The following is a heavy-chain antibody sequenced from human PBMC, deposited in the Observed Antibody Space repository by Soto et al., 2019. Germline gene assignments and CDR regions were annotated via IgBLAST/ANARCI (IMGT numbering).Heavy chain of an antibody. Sequence: QVHLQQWGAGLLKPSETLSLTCAVYGGSFSGYYWSWIRQPPGKGLEWIGESNHSGSTNYNLSLKSRVTISVDTSKNQFSLKLSSVTAADTAVYFCANTYYNFWSGFYRGYYFDYWGQGTLVSVSS. CDR3: ANTYYNFWSGFYRGYYFDY. CDR2: SNHSGST. D-gene: IGHD3-3*01. CDR1: GGSFSGYY. V-gene: IGHV4-34*01. J-gene: IGHJ4*02.